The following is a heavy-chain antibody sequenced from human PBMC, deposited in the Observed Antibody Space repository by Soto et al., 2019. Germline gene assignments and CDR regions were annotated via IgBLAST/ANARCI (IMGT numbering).Heavy chain of an antibody. D-gene: IGHD3-16*02. CDR2: IKQDESEK. Sequence: EVQLVESGGGLVQPGGSLRLSCAASGFTFSSYWMTWVRQAPGKGLEWVANIKQDESEKYYLESVKGPFTISRDNTKNSLYLQMNSLRAEDTAVYYCARVYYDYIWGSYPLNYWGQGTLVTVSS. V-gene: IGHV3-7*04. CDR3: ARVYYDYIWGSYPLNY. J-gene: IGHJ4*02. CDR1: GFTFSSYW.